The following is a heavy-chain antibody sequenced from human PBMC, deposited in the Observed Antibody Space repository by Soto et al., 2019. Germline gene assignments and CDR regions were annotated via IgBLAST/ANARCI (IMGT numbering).Heavy chain of an antibody. CDR3: ARGCGGDCYSSPKYYFDY. Sequence: GGSLRLSCAASGFTFSSYAMSWVRQAPGKGLEWVSAISGSGGSTYYADSVKGRFTISRDNSKNTLYLQMNSLRAEDTAVYYCARGCGGDCYSSPKYYFDYWGQGTLVTVSS. J-gene: IGHJ4*02. V-gene: IGHV3-23*01. CDR1: GFTFSSYA. CDR2: ISGSGGST. D-gene: IGHD2-21*02.